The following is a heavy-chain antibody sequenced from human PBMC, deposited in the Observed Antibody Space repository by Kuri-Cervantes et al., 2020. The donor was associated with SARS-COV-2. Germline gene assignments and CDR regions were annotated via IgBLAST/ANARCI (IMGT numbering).Heavy chain of an antibody. V-gene: IGHV1-24*01. CDR1: GYTFTGYY. J-gene: IGHJ6*03. CDR2: FDPEDGET. CDR3: ATTPPNYYYYMDV. Sequence: ASVKVSCKASGYTFTGYYMHWVRQAPGKGLEWMGGFDPEDGETIYAQKFQGRVTMTEDTPTDTAYMELSSLRSEDTAVYYCATTPPNYYYYMDVWGKGTTVTVSS.